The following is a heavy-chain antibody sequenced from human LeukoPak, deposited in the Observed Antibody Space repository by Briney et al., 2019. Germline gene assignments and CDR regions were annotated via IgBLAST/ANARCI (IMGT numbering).Heavy chain of an antibody. CDR3: ARACSGGSCPHDAFDI. CDR1: GYTFTSYY. V-gene: IGHV1-46*01. Sequence: ASVNVSCKASGYTFTSYYMHWVRQAPGQGLEWMGIINSSGGSTSYAQKFQGRVTMTRDTSTSTVYMELSSLRSEDTAVYYCARACSGGSCPHDAFDIWGQGTMVTVSS. CDR2: INSSGGST. J-gene: IGHJ3*02. D-gene: IGHD2-15*01.